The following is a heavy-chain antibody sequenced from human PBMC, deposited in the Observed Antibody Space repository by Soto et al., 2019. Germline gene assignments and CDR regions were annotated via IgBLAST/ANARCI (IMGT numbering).Heavy chain of an antibody. D-gene: IGHD3-3*01. J-gene: IGHJ6*02. CDR3: ARESKFDFWRKGLDV. CDR2: MDPNSGST. Sequence: VASVKVSCKASGYTFTTYDINRERQAPGQGLEWLGWMDPNSGSTGYAQNFQGRITMTRNITRNIAQMELSSLQSEDTAVYYCARESKFDFWRKGLDVWGQGTTVTVSS. CDR1: GYTFTTYD. V-gene: IGHV1-8*01.